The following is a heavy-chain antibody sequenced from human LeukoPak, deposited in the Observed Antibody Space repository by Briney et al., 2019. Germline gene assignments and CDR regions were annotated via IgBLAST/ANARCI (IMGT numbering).Heavy chain of an antibody. Sequence: GGSLRLSCAASGFTFSSYAMHWVRQAPGKGLEWVAVISYDGSNKYYADSAKGRFTTSRDNSKNTLYLQMNSLRAEDTAAYYCARSPIYDILTLDYWGQGTLVTVSS. V-gene: IGHV3-30*04. CDR3: ARSPIYDILTLDY. D-gene: IGHD3-9*01. CDR1: GFTFSSYA. CDR2: ISYDGSNK. J-gene: IGHJ4*02.